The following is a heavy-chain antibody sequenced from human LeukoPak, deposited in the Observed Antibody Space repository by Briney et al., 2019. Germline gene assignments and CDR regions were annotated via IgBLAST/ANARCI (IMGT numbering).Heavy chain of an antibody. CDR2: ISGSGSTT. D-gene: IGHD2-15*01. Sequence: GGSLRLSCAASGFTFSSYDMSWVRQAPGKGLEWVSGISGSGSTTKYADSVKGRFTISRDNSKNTLYLQMNSLRAEDTAVYYCAKESSWRGGGTYVFDYWGQGTLVTVSS. CDR3: AKESSWRGGGTYVFDY. V-gene: IGHV3-23*01. CDR1: GFTFSSYD. J-gene: IGHJ4*02.